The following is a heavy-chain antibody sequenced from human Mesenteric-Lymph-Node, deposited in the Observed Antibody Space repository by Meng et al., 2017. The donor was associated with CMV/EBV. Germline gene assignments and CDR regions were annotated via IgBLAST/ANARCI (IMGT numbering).Heavy chain of an antibody. CDR1: GYTLTDLS. V-gene: IGHV1-24*01. CDR3: ATDLRGYDILTGYFQY. CDR2: FDPEDGAI. Sequence: GYTLTDLSMNWVRKAPGKGLEWMGRFDPEDGAINNTQKFQGRVTMTEDTSTDTAYMELTSLRSEDTAVYYCATDLRGYDILTGYFQYWGQGTLVTVSS. D-gene: IGHD3-9*01. J-gene: IGHJ4*02.